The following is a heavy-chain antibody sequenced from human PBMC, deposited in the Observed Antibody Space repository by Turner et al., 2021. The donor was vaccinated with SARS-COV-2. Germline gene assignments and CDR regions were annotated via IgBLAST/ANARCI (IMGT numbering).Heavy chain of an antibody. CDR3: ARHWEVAAAAYLARFDP. D-gene: IGHD6-13*01. CDR1: GGSISSSSYY. V-gene: IGHV4-39*01. CDR2: IYYSGST. J-gene: IGHJ5*02. Sequence: QLQLQESGPGLVTPSETLSLTCTVSGGSISSSSYYWGWIRQPPGKGLEWIGSIYYSGSTYYNPSLKSRVTISVDTSKNQFSLKLTSVTAADTAVYFCARHWEVAAAAYLARFDPWGQGTLVTVSS.